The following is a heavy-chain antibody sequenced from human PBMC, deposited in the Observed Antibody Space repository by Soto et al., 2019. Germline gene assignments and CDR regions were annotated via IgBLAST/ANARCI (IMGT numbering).Heavy chain of an antibody. D-gene: IGHD3-16*02. J-gene: IGHJ4*02. CDR1: GFTFSSYA. V-gene: IGHV3-23*01. Sequence: EVQLLESGGGWVQPGGSLRLSCAASGFTFSSYAMSWVRQAPGKGLEWVSAISGCGGSTYYADSVKGRFTISRDNSKNTLYLQMNSLRAEDTAVYYCAKEGMITFGGVIATPSYLDYWGQGTLVTVSS. CDR2: ISGCGGST. CDR3: AKEGMITFGGVIATPSYLDY.